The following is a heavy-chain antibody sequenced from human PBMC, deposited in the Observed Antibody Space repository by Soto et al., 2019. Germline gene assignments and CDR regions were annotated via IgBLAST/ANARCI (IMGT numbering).Heavy chain of an antibody. D-gene: IGHD4-17*01. CDR2: ISGSGGST. CDR1: GFTFSSYA. Sequence: EVQLLESGGGLVQPGGSLRLSCAASGFTFSSYAMSWVRQAPGKGLEWVSAISGSGGSTYYADSVKGRFTISRDNSKNTLYLQMNSLRAEDTAVYYCAKALTTVTYLPDAFDIWGQGTMVTVSS. CDR3: AKALTTVTYLPDAFDI. V-gene: IGHV3-23*01. J-gene: IGHJ3*02.